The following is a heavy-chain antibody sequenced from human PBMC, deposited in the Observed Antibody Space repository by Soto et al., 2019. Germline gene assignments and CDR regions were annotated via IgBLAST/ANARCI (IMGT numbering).Heavy chain of an antibody. D-gene: IGHD4-17*01. J-gene: IGHJ4*02. Sequence: QVQLVQSGAEVKKPGASVKVSCKASGYTFTSYDINWVRQATGQGLEWMRWMNPNSGNTGYEQKFQGRVTMTRNTSISTDYMELSSLRAEDTAVFYCARTLYGDNVDYWGQGTPVTVSS. CDR1: GYTFTSYD. CDR2: MNPNSGNT. CDR3: ARTLYGDNVDY. V-gene: IGHV1-8*01.